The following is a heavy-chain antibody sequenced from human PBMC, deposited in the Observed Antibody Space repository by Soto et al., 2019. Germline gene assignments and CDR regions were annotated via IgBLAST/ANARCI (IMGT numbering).Heavy chain of an antibody. V-gene: IGHV3-30*18. CDR1: GFIFSTYG. Sequence: QALLVASGGGVAQPGSSLRLSCAASGFIFSTYGIHWVRQAPGKGLEWVAFISYDGTTEEYADPVRGRFSVSRDNSENTVDLHMHSRRPEDTAVYFCAKSRGGTARDAFAIWDQGT. J-gene: IGHJ3*02. D-gene: IGHD2-15*01. CDR2: ISYDGTTE. CDR3: AKSRGGTARDAFAI.